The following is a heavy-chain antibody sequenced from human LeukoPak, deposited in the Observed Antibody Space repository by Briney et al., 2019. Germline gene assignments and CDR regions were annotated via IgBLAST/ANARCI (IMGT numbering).Heavy chain of an antibody. D-gene: IGHD4-17*01. J-gene: IGHJ5*02. CDR3: ARHSVYGDWFDP. V-gene: IGHV4-39*01. Sequence: SETLSLTCTVSGGSINSNSHHWGWIRQPPGKGLEWIGSMYYNGYTYYNPSLKSRVTISVDTSKNQFSLKLSSVTAADTAVYYCARHSVYGDWFDPWGQGTLVTVSS. CDR1: GGSINSNSHH. CDR2: MYYNGYT.